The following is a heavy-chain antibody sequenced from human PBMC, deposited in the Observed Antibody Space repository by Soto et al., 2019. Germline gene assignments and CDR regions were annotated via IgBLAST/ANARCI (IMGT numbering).Heavy chain of an antibody. V-gene: IGHV4-59*08. CDR3: ARRYSSAFDI. CDR2: IYYSGST. D-gene: IGHD6-13*01. Sequence: TSETLSLTCTVSGGSISSYYWSWIRQPPGKGLEWIGYIYYSGSTNYNPSLKSRVTILVDTSKNQFSLKLSSVTAADTAVYYCARRYSSAFDIWGQGTMVTVSS. J-gene: IGHJ3*02. CDR1: GGSISSYY.